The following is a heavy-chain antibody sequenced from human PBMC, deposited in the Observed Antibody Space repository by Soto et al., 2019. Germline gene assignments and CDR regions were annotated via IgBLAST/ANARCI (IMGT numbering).Heavy chain of an antibody. D-gene: IGHD2-8*01. V-gene: IGHV3-23*01. J-gene: IGHJ2*01. Sequence: EVQLLESGGGLVQPGGSLRLSCVASEFTFAGYAMSWVRLAPGKGLQWVSGIGAGGGNTNYADSVKGRFTISRDNSKNPLYLQMDSLRAEDTAVYYCAKDGVSDWYFDVWGRGTLVTVSS. CDR3: AKDGVSDWYFDV. CDR1: EFTFAGYA. CDR2: IGAGGGNT.